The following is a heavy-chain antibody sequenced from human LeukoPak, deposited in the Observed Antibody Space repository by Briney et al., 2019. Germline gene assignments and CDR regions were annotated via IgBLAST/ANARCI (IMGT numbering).Heavy chain of an antibody. D-gene: IGHD6-6*01. CDR1: GGSISTDY. V-gene: IGHV4-4*09. J-gene: IGHJ4*02. Sequence: SETLSLTCTVSGGSISTDYWSWIRHSPGKGLEWIGYIYSSGSTNYNPSPKSRVTMSVDTSKNQFSLKLNSVTAADTAVYYCARLAGSSSSDYWGQGTLVTVAS. CDR2: IYSSGST. CDR3: ARLAGSSSSDY.